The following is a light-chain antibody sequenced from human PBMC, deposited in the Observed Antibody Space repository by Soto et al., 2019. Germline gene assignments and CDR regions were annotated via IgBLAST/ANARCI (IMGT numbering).Light chain of an antibody. CDR3: QQRSVWPIT. CDR2: DAS. Sequence: IVLTHSPATLSLSPGERATLSCRASQTIVTSLVWSQQKPGRSPRLLIYDASHRATGVPARFSGSGSGTAFTLTIRCLEPEDFAVYYCQQRSVWPITFGQGTRLEI. J-gene: IGKJ5*01. V-gene: IGKV3-11*01. CDR1: QTIVTS.